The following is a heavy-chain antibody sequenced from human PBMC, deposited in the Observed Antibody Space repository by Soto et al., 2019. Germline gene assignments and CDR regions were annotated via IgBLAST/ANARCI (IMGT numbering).Heavy chain of an antibody. CDR2: ITPYNGNA. V-gene: IGHV1-18*04. D-gene: IGHD1-26*01. J-gene: IGHJ4*02. CDR1: GYTFSNFG. CDR3: ARARMYSGAYHDY. Sequence: ASVKVSCKASGYTFSNFGINWVRQAPGQGLEWMGWITPYNGNANYAQKHQDRLTITTDTSTNTAYLELRSLRSDDTAVYFCARARMYSGAYHDYWGQGTLVTVSS.